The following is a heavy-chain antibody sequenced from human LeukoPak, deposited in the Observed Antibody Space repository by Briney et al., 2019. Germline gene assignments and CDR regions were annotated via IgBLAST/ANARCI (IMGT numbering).Heavy chain of an antibody. D-gene: IGHD2-21*01. CDR2: IISSSSYI. J-gene: IGHJ3*02. CDR3: ERDERYCGGDCYPDAFYI. V-gene: IGHV3-21*01. CDR1: GSTFSIYS. Sequence: GGSLRLSCAASGSTFSIYSMNWVRQAPGKGLEWVSSIISSSSYIYYADSVKGRFTISRDNAKNTLYLQMNSLRAEDTAVYYCERDERYCGGDCYPDAFYIWGQGTMVTVSS.